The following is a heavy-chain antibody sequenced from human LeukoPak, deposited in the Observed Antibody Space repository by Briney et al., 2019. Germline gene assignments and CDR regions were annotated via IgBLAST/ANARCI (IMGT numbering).Heavy chain of an antibody. D-gene: IGHD6-13*01. CDR2: IYYSGST. CDR3: ARHLAENGGSSWYRYYYMDV. CDR1: GGSISSSSYC. V-gene: IGHV4-39*01. Sequence: SETLSLICTVSGGSISSSSYCWGWIRQPPGKGLEWIGSIYYSGSTYYNPSLKSRVTISVDTSKNQFSLKLSSVTAADTAVYYCARHLAENGGSSWYRYYYMDVWGKGTTVTVSS. J-gene: IGHJ6*03.